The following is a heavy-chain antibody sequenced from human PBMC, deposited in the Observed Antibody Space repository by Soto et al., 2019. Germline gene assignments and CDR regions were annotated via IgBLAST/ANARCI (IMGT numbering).Heavy chain of an antibody. V-gene: IGHV1-2*02. CDR1: GYTFTSYN. CDR3: ASSVVVPAARGYYYYGMDV. J-gene: IGHJ6*02. CDR2: INPNSGGT. Sequence: ASVKVSCKASGYTFTSYNLHWVRQAPGLGLEWMGIINPNSGGTNYAQKFQGGVTMTRDTSTSTAYMELSRLRSDDTAVYYCASSVVVPAARGYYYYGMDVWGQGTTVTVSS. D-gene: IGHD2-2*01.